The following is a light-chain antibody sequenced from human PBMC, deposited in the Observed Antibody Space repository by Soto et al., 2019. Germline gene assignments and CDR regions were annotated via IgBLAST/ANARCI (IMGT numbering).Light chain of an antibody. CDR2: DAS. V-gene: IGKV3-11*01. CDR1: QSVSSY. Sequence: EIVLTQSPSTLSVSPGERATLSCRASQSVSSYLAWYQQKPGQAPRLLIYDASNRATGIPARFSGSGSGTDFTLTISSLEPEDFAVYYCQQRSNWPPSTFGQGTKV. CDR3: QQRSNWPPST. J-gene: IGKJ1*01.